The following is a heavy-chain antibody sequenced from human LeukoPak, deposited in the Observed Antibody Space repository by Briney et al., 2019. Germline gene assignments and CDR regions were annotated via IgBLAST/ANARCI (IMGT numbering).Heavy chain of an antibody. CDR3: ARPGGASSIAY. CDR1: GFSFSSYG. D-gene: IGHD6-6*01. V-gene: IGHV3-30*02. CDR2: IRNDGSNK. J-gene: IGHJ4*02. Sequence: GGSLRLSCAASGFSFSSYGMHWVRQALGKGLEWVAFIRNDGSNKYYADSVKGRFTISRDNTKNTLYLQMNSLRAEDTAVYYCARPGGASSIAYWGQGTLVTVSS.